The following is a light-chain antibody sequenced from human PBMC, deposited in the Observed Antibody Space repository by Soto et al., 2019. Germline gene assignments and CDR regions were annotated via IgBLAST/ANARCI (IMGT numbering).Light chain of an antibody. V-gene: IGKV1-39*01. J-gene: IGKJ3*01. CDR3: QRTYNAPFT. CDR2: AAS. Sequence: DIQMTQSPSSLSAFVGDTVTITCRATDSIDRYLNWYQQKPGQAPRVPITAASTLQSGVPSRFSGSGSGTDFTLTINNLQPEDFATYYCQRTYNAPFTFGPGTKVAIK. CDR1: DSIDRY.